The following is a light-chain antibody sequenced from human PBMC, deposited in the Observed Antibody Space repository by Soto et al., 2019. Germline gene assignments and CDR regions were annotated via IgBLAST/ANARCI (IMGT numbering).Light chain of an antibody. Sequence: SYELTQAPSVSVAPGQTARIACWGDNVGSKSVHWYQQKPGQAPVLVVFDDTDRPSGIPERFSGSNSGNTATLTISRVEVGDEAEYYCQVWDNVTHHSVF. J-gene: IGLJ1*01. CDR1: NVGSKS. V-gene: IGLV3-21*02. CDR2: DDT. CDR3: QVWDNVTHHSV.